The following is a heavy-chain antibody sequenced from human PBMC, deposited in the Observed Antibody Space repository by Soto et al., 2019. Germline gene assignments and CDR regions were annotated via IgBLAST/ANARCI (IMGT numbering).Heavy chain of an antibody. CDR1: GYTFTSYA. V-gene: IGHV1-3*01. J-gene: IGHJ4*02. D-gene: IGHD4-17*01. CDR3: ARGVTTANIDY. CDR2: INAGNGNT. Sequence: GASVKVSCKASGYTFTSYAMHWLRQAPGQRLEWMGWINAGNGNTKYSQKFQGRVTMTTDTSTSTAYMELRSLRSDDTAVYYCARGVTTANIDYRGQGTLVTVSS.